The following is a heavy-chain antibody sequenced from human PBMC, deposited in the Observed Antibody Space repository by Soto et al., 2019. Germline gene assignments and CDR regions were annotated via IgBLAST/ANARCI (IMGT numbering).Heavy chain of an antibody. Sequence: GGSLRLSCAASGFTVSSNYMSWVRQAPRKGLEWVSVIYSGGSTYYADSVKGRFTISRDNSKNTLYLQMNSLRAEDTAVYYCASKYCSSTSCYVDRRYYYYMDVWGKGATVTVSS. CDR2: IYSGGST. CDR1: GFTVSSNY. CDR3: ASKYCSSTSCYVDRRYYYYMDV. J-gene: IGHJ6*03. V-gene: IGHV3-66*01. D-gene: IGHD2-2*01.